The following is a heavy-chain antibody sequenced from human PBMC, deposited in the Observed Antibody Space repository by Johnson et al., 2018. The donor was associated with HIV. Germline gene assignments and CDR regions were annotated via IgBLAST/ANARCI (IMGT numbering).Heavy chain of an antibody. CDR3: AKDRGYGGNLVAFDI. Sequence: QVQLVESGGGLVQPGGSLRLSCAASGFTVSKNYMTWVRQAPGKGLEWVAVISYDGSNKYYADSVKGRFTISRDNSKNTLYLQMNSLRAEDTAVYYCAKDRGYGGNLVAFDIWGQGTMVTVSS. CDR2: ISYDGSNK. D-gene: IGHD4-23*01. CDR1: GFTVSKNY. J-gene: IGHJ3*02. V-gene: IGHV3-30*18.